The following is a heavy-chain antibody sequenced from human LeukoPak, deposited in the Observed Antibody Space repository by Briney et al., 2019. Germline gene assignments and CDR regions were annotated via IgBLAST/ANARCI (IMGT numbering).Heavy chain of an antibody. CDR2: IKQDGSEK. CDR3: ARVRRSSWGFNDY. Sequence: GGSLRLSCAASGFTFSSYWMSWVRQAPGKGLEWVANIKQDGSEKYHVDSVKGRFTISRDNAKNSLYLQMNSLRAEDTAVYYCARVRRSSWGFNDYWGQGTLVTVSS. J-gene: IGHJ4*02. V-gene: IGHV3-7*03. CDR1: GFTFSSYW. D-gene: IGHD6-13*01.